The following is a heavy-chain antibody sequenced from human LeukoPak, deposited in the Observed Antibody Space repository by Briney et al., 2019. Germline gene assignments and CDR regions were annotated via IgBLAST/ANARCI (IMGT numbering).Heavy chain of an antibody. CDR3: VGSSQVYFGS. CDR1: GFTFSSYG. J-gene: IGHJ4*02. D-gene: IGHD6-6*01. Sequence: PGGSLRLSCAASGFTFSSYGMHWVRQASGKGLEWVAFIRYDGSNKYYADSVKGRFTISRDNSKNTLYLQMNSLRAEDTAVYYCVGSSQVYFGSWGQGTLVTVSS. V-gene: IGHV3-30*02. CDR2: IRYDGSNK.